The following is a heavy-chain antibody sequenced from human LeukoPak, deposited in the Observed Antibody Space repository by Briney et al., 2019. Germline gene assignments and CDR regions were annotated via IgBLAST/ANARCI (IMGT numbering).Heavy chain of an antibody. Sequence: SETLSLTCTVSGGSISGTSYYWGWIRQPPGKGLEWIGSIYYSGSTYYNLSLKSRVAISADRSKNQFSLKPSSVTAADTAVYYCARDFEWRPFDYWGQGTLVTVSS. J-gene: IGHJ4*02. V-gene: IGHV4-39*07. D-gene: IGHD3-3*01. CDR2: IYYSGST. CDR3: ARDFEWRPFDY. CDR1: GGSISGTSYY.